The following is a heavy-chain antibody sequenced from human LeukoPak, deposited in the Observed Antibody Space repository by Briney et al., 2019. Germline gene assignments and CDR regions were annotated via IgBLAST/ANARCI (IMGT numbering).Heavy chain of an antibody. D-gene: IGHD5-12*01. CDR1: GFTFSSYW. Sequence: GVSLRLSCAASGFTFSSYWMHWVRQAPGKGLVWVSRINSDGSSITYADSVKGRFTISRDNAKNTLYLQMNSLRVEDTAVYYCAREGRVSGYDFDCWGQGTLVTVSS. V-gene: IGHV3-74*03. CDR2: INSDGSSI. CDR3: AREGRVSGYDFDC. J-gene: IGHJ4*02.